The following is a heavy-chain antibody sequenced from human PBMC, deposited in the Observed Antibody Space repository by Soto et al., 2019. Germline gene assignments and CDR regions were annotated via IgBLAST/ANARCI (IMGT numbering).Heavy chain of an antibody. CDR1: GGSISSGDYY. D-gene: IGHD6-13*01. CDR3: ARAREQQLVSFDY. Sequence: SETLSLTCTVSGGSISSGDYYWSWIRQPPGKGLEWIGYIYYSGSTYYNPSLKSRVTVSVDTSKNQFSLKLSSVTAADTAVYYCARAREQQLVSFDYWGQGTLVTVSS. V-gene: IGHV4-30-4*01. CDR2: IYYSGST. J-gene: IGHJ4*02.